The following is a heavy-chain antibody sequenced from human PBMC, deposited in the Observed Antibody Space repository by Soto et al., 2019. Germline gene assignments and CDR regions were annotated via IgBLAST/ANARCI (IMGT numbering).Heavy chain of an antibody. CDR2: IYYSGST. V-gene: IGHV4-39*01. CDR1: GDSISSRSYY. J-gene: IGHJ4*02. CDR3: ARQRTSVVTRAYFDV. D-gene: IGHD2-21*02. Sequence: PSETLSLTCTVTGDSISSRSYYWGWIRQPPGKGLEWIGSIYYSGSTYNNPSLRSRVSMSIDTSKDQFSLKLKSVTAADTALYFCARQRTSVVTRAYFDVWGPGPWSPSPQ.